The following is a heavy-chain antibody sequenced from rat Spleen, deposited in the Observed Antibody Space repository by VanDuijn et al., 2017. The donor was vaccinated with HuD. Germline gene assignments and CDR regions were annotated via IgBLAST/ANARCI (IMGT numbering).Heavy chain of an antibody. CDR2: ISYGDSSGHSST. J-gene: IGHJ2*01. D-gene: IGHD1-9*01. V-gene: IGHV5-29*01. CDR1: GFTFSDYG. Sequence: EVQVLESGGGLVQPGNSLKLSCAASGFTFSDYGMAWVRQAPTKGLDWVATISYGDSSGHSSTYYRDSVKGRFTISRDNAKSTLSLQMDSLRSEDTATYYCARRHYGYTDYFDFWGQGVMVTVSP. CDR3: ARRHYGYTDYFDF.